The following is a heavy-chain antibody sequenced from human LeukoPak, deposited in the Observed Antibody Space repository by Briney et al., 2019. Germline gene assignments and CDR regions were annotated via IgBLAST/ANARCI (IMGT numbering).Heavy chain of an antibody. J-gene: IGHJ3*02. CDR2: ISGSGSNT. CDR3: ARNTRLLRFLYAFDI. D-gene: IGHD3-3*01. CDR1: GFTFSSYA. V-gene: IGHV3-23*01. Sequence: GGSLRLSCAASGFTFSSYAMSWVRQAPGKGLEWVSSISGSGSNTHYADSVKGRFTISRDNAKNSLYLQMNSLRAEDTAVYYCARNTRLLRFLYAFDIWGQGTMVTVSS.